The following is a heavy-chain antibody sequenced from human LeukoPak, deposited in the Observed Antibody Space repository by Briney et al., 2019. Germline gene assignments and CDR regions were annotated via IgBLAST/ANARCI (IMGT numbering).Heavy chain of an antibody. D-gene: IGHD2-2*01. J-gene: IGHJ4*02. Sequence: GGSLRLSCAASGFTFSSCDMTWVRQVPGKGLEWVSTISGSGAGTYYADSVKGRFTISRDNSKNTLYLQMNSLRADDTAVYYCAKDHTTSTSSYGDFDYWGQGTLVTVSS. CDR1: GFTFSSCD. V-gene: IGHV3-23*01. CDR2: ISGSGAGT. CDR3: AKDHTTSTSSYGDFDY.